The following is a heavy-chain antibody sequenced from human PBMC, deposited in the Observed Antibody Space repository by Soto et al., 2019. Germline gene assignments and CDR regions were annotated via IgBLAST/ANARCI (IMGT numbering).Heavy chain of an antibody. V-gene: IGHV4-31*03. CDR3: ACGKDWEVLLDY. D-gene: IGHD1-26*01. J-gene: IGHJ4*02. CDR1: GASINSGGYY. CDR2: IYFSGST. Sequence: QVQLQESGPGLVKPSQTLSLTCTVSGASINSGGYYWSGIRQHQGKGLEWMGYIYFSGSTYYNPSLESRVTISRGTSQNQLYLPPSFVTPADTAVYYCACGKDWEVLLDYWGQGTLATVSS.